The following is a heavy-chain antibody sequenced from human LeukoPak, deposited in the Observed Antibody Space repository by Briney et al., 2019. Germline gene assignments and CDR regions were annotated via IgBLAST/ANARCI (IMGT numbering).Heavy chain of an antibody. D-gene: IGHD1-26*01. J-gene: IGHJ4*02. CDR3: ARVWELPYFDY. CDR2: IYSTGST. Sequence: PSETLSLTCTVSGGSISSSSYSWSWIRQPPGKGLEWIAYIYSTGSTNYNPSLKSRVTISVDTSKNQISLKLSSVTAADTAVYYCARVWELPYFDYWGPGTLVTVSS. V-gene: IGHV4-61*01. CDR1: GGSISSSSYS.